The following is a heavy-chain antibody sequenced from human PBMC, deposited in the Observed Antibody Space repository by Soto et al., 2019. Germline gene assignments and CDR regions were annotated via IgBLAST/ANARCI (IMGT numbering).Heavy chain of an antibody. CDR1: AGSNCPHY. CDR3: ARGRRTMTTVTLSYYYYYGMDV. Sequence: SETLSLPCFASAGSNCPHYPASVLLPPGKRLEWIGHIYYSGSTNYNPSLKSRVTISVDTSKNQFSLKLSSVTAADTAVYYCARGRRTMTTVTLSYYYYYGMDVWGQGTTVTVSS. J-gene: IGHJ6*02. D-gene: IGHD4-17*01. V-gene: IGHV4-59*11. CDR2: IYYSGST.